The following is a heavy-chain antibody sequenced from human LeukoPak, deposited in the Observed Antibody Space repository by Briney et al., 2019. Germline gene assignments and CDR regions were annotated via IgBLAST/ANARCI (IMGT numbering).Heavy chain of an antibody. CDR2: ISSNGDST. D-gene: IGHD3-22*01. V-gene: IGHV3-64*04. Sequence: GGSLRLSCSASGFTFSSYAMQWVRQAPGKGLEYVSAISSNGDSTYHADSVKGRFTISRDNSKNTLYLQMNNLRVEDTAVYYCARRDYYDSSGYSPLFDYWGQGTLVTVSS. CDR3: ARRDYYDSSGYSPLFDY. J-gene: IGHJ4*02. CDR1: GFTFSSYA.